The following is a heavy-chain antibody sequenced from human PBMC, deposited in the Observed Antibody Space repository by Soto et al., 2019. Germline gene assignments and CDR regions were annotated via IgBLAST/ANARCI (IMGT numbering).Heavy chain of an antibody. D-gene: IGHD3-16*01. V-gene: IGHV3-23*01. CDR3: ARGGAAYRWFDP. Sequence: GGSLRLSCAVSGITHSSNRAMSWVRQAPGKGLEWVSTISDSGDSTWYADSVKGRFTISRDSSNNTLHLQMNSLRGEDTAVYYCARGGAAYRWFDPWGQGTLVTVSS. CDR2: ISDSGDST. CDR1: GITHSSNRA. J-gene: IGHJ5*02.